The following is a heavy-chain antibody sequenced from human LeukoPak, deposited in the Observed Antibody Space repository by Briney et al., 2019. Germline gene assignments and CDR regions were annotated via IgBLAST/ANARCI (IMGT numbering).Heavy chain of an antibody. CDR1: GFTFGDYA. J-gene: IGHJ4*02. Sequence: GGSLRLSCTASGFTFGDYAMSWVRQAPAKGLEGVGFIRSKAYGGTTEYAASVKGRFTISRDDSKSIAYLQMNSLKTEDTAVYYCTRFYMTTDDYWGQGTLVTVSS. V-gene: IGHV3-49*04. CDR3: TRFYMTTDDY. CDR2: IRSKAYGGTT. D-gene: IGHD4-17*01.